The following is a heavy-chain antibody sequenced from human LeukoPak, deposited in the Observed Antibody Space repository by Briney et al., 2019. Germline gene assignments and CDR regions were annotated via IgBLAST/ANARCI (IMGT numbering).Heavy chain of an antibody. CDR1: GGSISSYY. CDR2: IYSSGST. J-gene: IGHJ3*02. Sequence: SETLSLTCTVSGGSISSYYWSWIRQPAGKGLEWIGRIYSSGSTNYNPSLKSRVTMSVDTSKNQFSLKLSSATAADTAVFYCARQAYDTGYDAFDIWGQGTMVTVSS. D-gene: IGHD3-16*01. CDR3: ARQAYDTGYDAFDI. V-gene: IGHV4-4*07.